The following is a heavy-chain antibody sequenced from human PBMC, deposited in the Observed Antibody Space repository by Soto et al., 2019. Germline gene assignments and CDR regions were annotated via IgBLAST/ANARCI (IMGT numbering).Heavy chain of an antibody. CDR2: IHYSGSI. CDR3: ARAHRYYDYPDI. CDR1: GGSVSSGDYY. D-gene: IGHD3-22*01. Sequence: QVQLQESGPGLVKASQTLSLTCTVSGGSVSSGDYYWSWIRQPPGKGLEWIGYIHYSGSIYYNTSLKSRVTIAVDTSNNQFSLKLTSVTAADTAVYYCARAHRYYDYPDIWGQGTMVTVS. J-gene: IGHJ3*02. V-gene: IGHV4-30-4*01.